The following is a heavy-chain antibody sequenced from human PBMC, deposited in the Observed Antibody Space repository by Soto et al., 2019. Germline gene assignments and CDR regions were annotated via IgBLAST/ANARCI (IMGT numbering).Heavy chain of an antibody. J-gene: IGHJ4*02. CDR1: GFTFSSYS. CDR3: ARDQPGYSYGYGLGY. CDR2: ISSSSSYI. Sequence: EVQLVESGGGLVKPGGSLRLSCAASGFTFSSYSMNWVRQAPGKGLDWVSSISSSSSYIYYADSVKGRFTISRDNAKNSLYLQMNSLRAEDTAVYYCARDQPGYSYGYGLGYWGKRTLV. V-gene: IGHV3-21*01. D-gene: IGHD5-18*01.